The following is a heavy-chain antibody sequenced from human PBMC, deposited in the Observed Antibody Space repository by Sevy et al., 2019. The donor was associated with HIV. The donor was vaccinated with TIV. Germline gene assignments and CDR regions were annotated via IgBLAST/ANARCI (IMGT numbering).Heavy chain of an antibody. D-gene: IGHD4-17*01. CDR3: ARDDDYDDYDWFDP. J-gene: IGHJ5*02. CDR2: INTNTGNP. V-gene: IGHV7-4-1*02. Sequence: ASVKVSCKASGYTFTSYTMNWVRQAPGQGLEWMGWINTNTGNPTYAQGFTGRFVFSLDTSVSTAYPQISSLKAEDTAVYYCARDDDYDDYDWFDPWGQGTLVTVSS. CDR1: GYTFTSYT.